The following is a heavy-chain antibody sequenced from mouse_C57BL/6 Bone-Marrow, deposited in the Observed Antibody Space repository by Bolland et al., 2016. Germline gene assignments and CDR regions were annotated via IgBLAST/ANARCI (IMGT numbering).Heavy chain of an antibody. CDR2: GDYI. V-gene: IGHV5-9-1*02. Sequence: GDYIYYADTVKGRFTISRDNARNTVYLQMSSLKSEDTAMYYCTRGIYDGYYVWYFDVWGTG. CDR3: TRGIYDGYYVWYFDV. J-gene: IGHJ1*03. D-gene: IGHD2-3*01.